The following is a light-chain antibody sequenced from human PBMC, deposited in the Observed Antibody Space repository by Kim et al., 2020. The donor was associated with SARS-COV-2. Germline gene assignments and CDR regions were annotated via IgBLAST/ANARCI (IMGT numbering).Light chain of an antibody. CDR2: ATS. CDR1: QGIATS. V-gene: IGKV1-16*02. CDR3: QQYNTYPFT. Sequence: IQMTQSPSSVSASLGDSLTITCRASQGIATSLAWFQQKPGNAPKSLIYATSRVHSGVSSKYSGSGSGTEFTLTISGLQTEDVATYYCQQYNTYPFTFGGGTKVEI. J-gene: IGKJ4*01.